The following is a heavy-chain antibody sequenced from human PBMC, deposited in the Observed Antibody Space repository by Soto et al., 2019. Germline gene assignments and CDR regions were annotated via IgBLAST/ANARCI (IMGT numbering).Heavy chain of an antibody. Sequence: ASVKVSCKASGYTYSNYGISWVRQAPGQGLEWMGWISPYNGNRNYVEKFHGGVTMTTDTSTNTAYMELRSLRSDDTAVYYCARRYGDPSSASGFDYWGQGTLVTVSS. CDR1: GYTYSNYG. CDR2: ISPYNGNR. D-gene: IGHD4-17*01. V-gene: IGHV1-18*01. CDR3: ARRYGDPSSASGFDY. J-gene: IGHJ4*02.